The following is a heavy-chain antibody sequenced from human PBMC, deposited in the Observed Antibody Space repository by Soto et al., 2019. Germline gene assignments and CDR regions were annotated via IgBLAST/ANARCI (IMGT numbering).Heavy chain of an antibody. CDR1: GGTFSSYA. V-gene: IGHV1-69*01. J-gene: IGHJ4*02. Sequence: QVQLVQSGAEVKKPGSSVKVSCKASGGTFSSYAISWVRQAPGQGLEWMGGIIPIFGTANYAQKFQGRVTITADESTSTVYMELSSLRSEDTAVYYCARDRRSPVHCSSTSCYSYYFDYWGQGTLVTVSS. CDR3: ARDRRSPVHCSSTSCYSYYFDY. CDR2: IIPIFGTA. D-gene: IGHD2-2*01.